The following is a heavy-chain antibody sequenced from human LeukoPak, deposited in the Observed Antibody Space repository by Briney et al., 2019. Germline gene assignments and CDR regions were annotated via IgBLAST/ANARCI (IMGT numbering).Heavy chain of an antibody. CDR2: VISNVGST. V-gene: IGHV3-23*01. CDR3: AREGCSSTSCYGNDY. D-gene: IGHD2-2*01. CDR1: GFSFSTYV. Sequence: GGSLRLSCAASGFSFSTYVMTWVRQAPGKGLEWVSAVISNVGSTYYADSVKGRFTISRDNAKNSLYLQMNSLRAEDTAVYYCAREGCSSTSCYGNDYWGQGTLVTVSS. J-gene: IGHJ4*02.